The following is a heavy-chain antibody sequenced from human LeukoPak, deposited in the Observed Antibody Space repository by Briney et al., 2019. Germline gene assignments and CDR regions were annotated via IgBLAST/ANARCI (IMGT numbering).Heavy chain of an antibody. D-gene: IGHD2-15*01. CDR2: IKQDGSEK. CDR1: GFTFSSYW. J-gene: IGHJ4*02. CDR3: AKGLGYCSGGSCYLADYYFDY. V-gene: IGHV3-7*01. Sequence: GGSLRLSCAASGFTFSSYWMSWVRQAPGKGLEWVANIKQDGSEKYYVDSVKGRFTISRDNAKNSLYLQMNNLRAEDTAVYYCAKGLGYCSGGSCYLADYYFDYWGQGTLVTVYS.